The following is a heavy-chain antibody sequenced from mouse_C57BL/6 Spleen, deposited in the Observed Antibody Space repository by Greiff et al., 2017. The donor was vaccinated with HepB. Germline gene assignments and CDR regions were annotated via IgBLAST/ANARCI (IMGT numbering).Heavy chain of an antibody. CDR2: ILPGSGST. Sequence: QVQLQQSGAELMKPGASVKLSCKATGYTFTGYWIEWVKQRPGHGLEWIGEILPGSGSTNYNEKFKGKATFTADTSSNTAYTQLSSLTTEDSAIYYCAGKAYYYGSSYGYFDVWGTGTTVTVSS. D-gene: IGHD1-1*01. J-gene: IGHJ1*03. V-gene: IGHV1-9*01. CDR1: GYTFTGYW. CDR3: AGKAYYYGSSYGYFDV.